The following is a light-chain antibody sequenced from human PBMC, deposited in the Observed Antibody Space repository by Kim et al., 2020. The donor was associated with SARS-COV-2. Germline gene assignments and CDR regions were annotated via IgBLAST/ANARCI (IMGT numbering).Light chain of an antibody. CDR1: NSDVGGYNY. V-gene: IGLV2-14*04. CDR2: DVT. J-gene: IGLJ3*02. Sequence: QSITISCTGTNSDVGGYNYVSWYQQHPGKAPKFLISDVTKRPSGVSNRFSGSKSGNTASLTISGLQAEDEADYYCYSYTTGGAWVFGGGTKLTVL. CDR3: YSYTTGGAWV.